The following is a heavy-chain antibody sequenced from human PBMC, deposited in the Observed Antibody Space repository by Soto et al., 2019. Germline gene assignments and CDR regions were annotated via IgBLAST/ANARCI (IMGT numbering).Heavy chain of an antibody. CDR1: GFTVSSNY. J-gene: IGHJ6*02. V-gene: IGHV3-53*01. CDR3: ASHYDYVWGSYRPSVGSMDV. D-gene: IGHD3-16*02. CDR2: FYSGGST. Sequence: EVPLVESGGGLIQPGGSLRLSCAASGFTVSSNYMSWVRQAPGKGLEWVSVFYSGGSTYYADSVKGRFTISRDNSKNTLYLQMNSLRAEDTAVYYCASHYDYVWGSYRPSVGSMDVWGQGTTVTVSS.